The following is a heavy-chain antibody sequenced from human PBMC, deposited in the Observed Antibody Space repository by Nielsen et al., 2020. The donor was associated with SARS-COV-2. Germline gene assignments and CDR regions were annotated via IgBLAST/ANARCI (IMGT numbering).Heavy chain of an antibody. CDR3: ASITLGYCSGGSCDNWFDP. D-gene: IGHD2-15*01. CDR2: IYHSGST. J-gene: IGHJ5*02. Sequence: WIRQPPGKGLEWIGEIYHSGSTNYNPSLKSRVTISVDTSKNQFSLKLSSVTAADTAVYYCASITLGYCSGGSCDNWFDPWGQGTLVTVSS. V-gene: IGHV4-30-2*05.